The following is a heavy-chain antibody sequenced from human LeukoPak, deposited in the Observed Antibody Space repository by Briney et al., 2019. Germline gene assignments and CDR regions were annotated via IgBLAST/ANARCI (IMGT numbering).Heavy chain of an antibody. CDR2: INHSGST. CDR1: GGSFSGYY. V-gene: IGHV4-34*01. CDR3: ARVGSMVRGAYFDY. J-gene: IGHJ4*02. D-gene: IGHD3-10*01. Sequence: SETLSLTCAVYGGSFSGYYWSWIRQPPGKGLEWIGEINHSGSTNYNPSLKSRVTISVDTSKNQFSLKLSSVTAADTAVYYCARVGSMVRGAYFDYWGQGTLVTVSS.